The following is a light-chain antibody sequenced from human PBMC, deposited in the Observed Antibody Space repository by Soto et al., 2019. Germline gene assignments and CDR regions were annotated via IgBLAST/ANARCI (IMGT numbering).Light chain of an antibody. CDR2: DAS. V-gene: IGKV1-5*01. J-gene: IGKJ1*01. CDR1: QSISSW. CDR3: QQYNSYSQWP. Sequence: DSQMPQSPSSVSASVGDRVTITCRASQSISSWLAWYQQKPGKAPKLLIYDASSLESGVPSRFSGSGSGTEFTLTISSLQPDDFATYYCQQYNSYSQWPFGQGTKVDIK.